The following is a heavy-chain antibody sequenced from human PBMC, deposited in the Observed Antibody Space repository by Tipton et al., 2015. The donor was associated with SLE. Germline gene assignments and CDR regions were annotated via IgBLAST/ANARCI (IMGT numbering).Heavy chain of an antibody. V-gene: IGHV4-59*08. CDR3: ARLSAYYRVFDL. CDR2: VSYTGSA. CDR1: RGSITSYY. D-gene: IGHD3-3*01. J-gene: IGHJ4*02. Sequence: TLSLTCTVSRGSITSYYWTWIRQSPGKEFEWLAYVSYTGSATYNPSLRSRVSISLDTSENQFSLKVTSVTAADTAVYYCARLSAYYRVFDLWGQGTLVTVSS.